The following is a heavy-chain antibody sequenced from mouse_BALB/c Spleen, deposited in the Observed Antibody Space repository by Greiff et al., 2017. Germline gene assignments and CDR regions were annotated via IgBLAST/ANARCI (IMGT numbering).Heavy chain of an antibody. J-gene: IGHJ4*01. D-gene: IGHD4-1*01. CDR1: GYAFSSYW. Sequence: VQLQQSGPELVKPGASVKISCKASGYAFSSYWMNWVKQRPGQGLEWIGQIYPGDGDTNYNGKFKGKATLTADKSSSTAYMQLSSLTSEDSAVYFCARDELGRAMDYWGQGTSVTVSS. CDR2: IYPGDGDT. CDR3: ARDELGRAMDY. V-gene: IGHV1-80*01.